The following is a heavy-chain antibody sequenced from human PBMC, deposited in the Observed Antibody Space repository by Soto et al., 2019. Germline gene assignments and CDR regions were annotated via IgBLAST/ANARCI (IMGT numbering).Heavy chain of an antibody. V-gene: IGHV4-39*01. CDR2: IYYSGST. CDR3: ARHPSDFWFDP. J-gene: IGHJ5*02. Sequence: SETLSLTCTVSGGSISSSSYYWGWIRQPPGKGLEWIGSIYYSGSTYYDPSLKSRVTVSVDTSKNQFSLKLSSVTAADTAVYYCARHPSDFWFDPWGQGTLVTVSS. CDR1: GGSISSSSYY. D-gene: IGHD2-21*02.